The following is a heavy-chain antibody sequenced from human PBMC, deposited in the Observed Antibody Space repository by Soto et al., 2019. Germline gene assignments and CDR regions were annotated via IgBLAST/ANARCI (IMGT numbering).Heavy chain of an antibody. CDR3: ARRYSSSWYYYYYGMDV. J-gene: IGHJ6*02. D-gene: IGHD6-13*01. CDR1: GYTFTSYD. V-gene: IGHV1-8*01. Sequence: QVQLVQSGAEVKKPGASMKVSCKASGYTFTSYDINWVRQATGQGLEWMGWMNPNSGNTGYAQKFQGRVTMTRNTSISTAYMELSSLRSEDTAVYYCARRYSSSWYYYYYGMDVWGQGTTVTVFS. CDR2: MNPNSGNT.